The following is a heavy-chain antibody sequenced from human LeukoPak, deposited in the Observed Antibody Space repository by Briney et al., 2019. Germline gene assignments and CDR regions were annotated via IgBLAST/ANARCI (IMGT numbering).Heavy chain of an antibody. V-gene: IGHV3-64*01. J-gene: IGHJ4*02. CDR2: IMSNGVTT. Sequence: GGSQRLFCAASGFTLSSYAMYWARQAPGKGLECVSGIMSNGVTTYYANSVKGRFTISRDNSRNTLFLQMGGLRAENVAVYYCASELRDWGQGALVTVSS. CDR1: GFTLSSYA. CDR3: ASELRD. D-gene: IGHD2-21*01.